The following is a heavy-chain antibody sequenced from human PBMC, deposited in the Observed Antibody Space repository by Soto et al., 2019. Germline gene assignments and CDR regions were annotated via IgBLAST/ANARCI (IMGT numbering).Heavy chain of an antibody. CDR2: IDPRDSYT. CDR3: ARLYCSSSTCDSWFDP. J-gene: IGHJ5*02. V-gene: IGHV5-10-1*01. D-gene: IGHD2-2*01. Sequence: GESLKISCTGFGYTFTTFWISWVRPMPGRGLEWMGRIDPRDSYTNYSPSFQGHVTISADKSISTAYLQWGSLKASDTAMYYCARLYCSSSTCDSWFDPWGQGTLVTVSS. CDR1: GYTFTTFW.